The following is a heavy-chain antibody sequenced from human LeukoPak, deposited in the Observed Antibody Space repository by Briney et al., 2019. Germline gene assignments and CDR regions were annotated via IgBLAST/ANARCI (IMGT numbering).Heavy chain of an antibody. CDR2: ISGSGGST. D-gene: IGHD3-10*01. J-gene: IGHJ4*02. V-gene: IGHV3-23*01. Sequence: GGSLRLSCAASGFTFSSYAMSWVRQAPGEGLEWVSAISGSGGSTYYADSVKGRFTISRDNSKNTLYLQMNSLRAEDTAVYYCAKDRSGRYYYGSGSYPAYFDYWGQGTLVTVSS. CDR1: GFTFSSYA. CDR3: AKDRSGRYYYGSGSYPAYFDY.